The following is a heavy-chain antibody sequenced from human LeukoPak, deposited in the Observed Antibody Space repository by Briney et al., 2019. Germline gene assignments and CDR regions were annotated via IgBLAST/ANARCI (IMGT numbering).Heavy chain of an antibody. V-gene: IGHV7-4-1*02. Sequence: ASVKVPCKASGYTFTSYAMNWVRQAPGQGLEWMGWINTNTGNPTYAQGFTGRFVFSLDTSVSTAYLQISSLKAEDTAVYYCARTSDIVVVTANLSYWGQGTLVTVSP. J-gene: IGHJ4*02. CDR3: ARTSDIVVVTANLSY. D-gene: IGHD2-21*02. CDR1: GYTFTSYA. CDR2: INTNTGNP.